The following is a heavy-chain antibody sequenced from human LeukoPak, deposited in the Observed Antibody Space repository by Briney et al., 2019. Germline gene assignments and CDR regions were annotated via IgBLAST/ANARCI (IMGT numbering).Heavy chain of an antibody. D-gene: IGHD3-10*01. Sequence: SETLSLTCAVYGGSFSGYYWSWIRQPPGKGLEWIGEIIHSGSTNYNPSLKSRVTMSVDTSKNQFSLKLSSVTAADTAVYYCASGGGNYYYMDVWGKGTTVTVSS. J-gene: IGHJ6*03. V-gene: IGHV4-34*12. CDR1: GGSFSGYY. CDR2: IIHSGST. CDR3: ASGGGNYYYMDV.